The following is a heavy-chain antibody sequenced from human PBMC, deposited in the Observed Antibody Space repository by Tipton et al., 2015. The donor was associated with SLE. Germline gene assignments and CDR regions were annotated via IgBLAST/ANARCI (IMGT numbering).Heavy chain of an antibody. CDR3: ARGDFWSGLDY. Sequence: QLVQSGPEVKPSGTLSLTCTVSGGSITSRYWNWVRQPPGKGLEWIGYIYYSGTTSYNSSLKSRVTISVDSAKNQFSLKVSSVTAADTAVYFCARGDFWSGLDYWSQGALVPVSS. D-gene: IGHD3-3*01. CDR1: GGSITSRY. J-gene: IGHJ4*02. CDR2: IYYSGTT. V-gene: IGHV4-59*11.